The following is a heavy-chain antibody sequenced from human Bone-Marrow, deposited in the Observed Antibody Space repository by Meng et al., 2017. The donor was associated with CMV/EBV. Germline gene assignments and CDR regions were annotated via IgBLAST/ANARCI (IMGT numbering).Heavy chain of an antibody. CDR2: INPNSGGT. CDR3: ARDDLSGSYFLGY. CDR1: RYTFTDYY. V-gene: IGHV1-2*02. J-gene: IGHJ4*02. D-gene: IGHD1-26*01. Sequence: ASVKVSCKASRYTFTDYYIHWVRQAPGQGLEWMGWINPNSGGTNYAQKFQGRVTVTRDTSISTAYMELSRLTSDDTAVYYCARDDLSGSYFLGYWGQGTLVTVSS.